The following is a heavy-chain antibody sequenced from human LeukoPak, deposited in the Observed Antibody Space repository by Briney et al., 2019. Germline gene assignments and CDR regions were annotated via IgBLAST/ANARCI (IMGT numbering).Heavy chain of an antibody. J-gene: IGHJ5*02. Sequence: SETLSLTCTVSGGSISSYYWSWIRQPPGKGLEWIGYIYYSGSTNYNPSLKSRVTISVDTSKNQFSLKLSSVTAADTAVYYCASHVSSSWYSWFDPWGQGTLVTVSS. CDR2: IYYSGST. V-gene: IGHV4-59*08. CDR3: ASHVSSSWYSWFDP. CDR1: GGSISSYY. D-gene: IGHD6-13*01.